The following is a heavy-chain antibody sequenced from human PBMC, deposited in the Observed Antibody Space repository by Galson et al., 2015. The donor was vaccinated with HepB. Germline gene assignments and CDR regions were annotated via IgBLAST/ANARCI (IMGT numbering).Heavy chain of an antibody. CDR3: ARGLVGADAFDI. Sequence: SLRLSCAASGFTFSSYDMHWVRHATGKGLEWVSAIGTAGDTYYPGSVKGRFTISRENAKNSLYLQMNSLRAGDTAVYYCARGLVGADAFDIWGQGTVVTVSS. V-gene: IGHV3-13*01. D-gene: IGHD1-26*01. CDR1: GFTFSSYD. J-gene: IGHJ3*02. CDR2: IGTAGDT.